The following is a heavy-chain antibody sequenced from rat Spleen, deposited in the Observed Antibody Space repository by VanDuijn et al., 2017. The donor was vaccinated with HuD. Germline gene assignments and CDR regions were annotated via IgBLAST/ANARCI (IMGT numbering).Heavy chain of an antibody. CDR1: GFTFSHYG. V-gene: IGHV5-29*01. CDR3: TTTWNFDY. CDR2: LSYDGHTT. J-gene: IGHJ2*01. D-gene: IGHD1-10*01. Sequence: EVQLVESGGGLVQPGRSLKLSCAASGFTFSHYGMAWVRQAPTKGLEWVATLSYDGHTTYYRDSVKGRFTISRDIAKSTLYLQMDSLRSEDTATYYCTTTWNFDYWGQGVMVTVSS.